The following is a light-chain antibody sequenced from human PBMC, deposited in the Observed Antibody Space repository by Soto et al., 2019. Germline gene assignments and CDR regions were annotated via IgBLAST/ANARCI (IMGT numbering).Light chain of an antibody. Sequence: EIVLTQSPGTLSLSPRERATLSCRASQSVSSSYLAWYQQKPGQAPRLLIYGASSRATGIPDRFSGSGSGTDFTLTISRLEPEDFAVYYCQQYGSSPARTFGQGTKVDI. J-gene: IGKJ1*01. CDR3: QQYGSSPART. V-gene: IGKV3-20*01. CDR1: QSVSSSY. CDR2: GAS.